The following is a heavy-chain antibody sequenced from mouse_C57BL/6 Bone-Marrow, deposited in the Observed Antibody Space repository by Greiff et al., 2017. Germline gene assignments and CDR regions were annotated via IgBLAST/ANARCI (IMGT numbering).Heavy chain of an antibody. Sequence: DVKLQESGGGLVQPGGSLKLSCAASGFTFSDYYMYWVRQTPEKRLEWVAYISNGGGSTYYPDTVKGRFTISRDNAKNTLYLQMSRLKSEDTAMYYCARQRDSSGTWFAYWGQGTLVTVSA. J-gene: IGHJ3*01. V-gene: IGHV5-12*01. D-gene: IGHD3-2*02. CDR1: GFTFSDYY. CDR3: ARQRDSSGTWFAY. CDR2: ISNGGGST.